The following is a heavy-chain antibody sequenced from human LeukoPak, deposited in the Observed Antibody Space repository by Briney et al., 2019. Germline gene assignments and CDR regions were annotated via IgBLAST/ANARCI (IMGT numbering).Heavy chain of an antibody. CDR2: ITVSGGST. CDR3: AKANWGSGY. Sequence: PGGSLTLSCAASGLTFSSYAMSWVRQAPGKGLEWVSTITVSGGSTYYADSVKGRFTISRDNSKNTLDLQMNSLRAEDTAVYYCAKANWGSGYWGQGTLVTVSS. D-gene: IGHD7-27*01. V-gene: IGHV3-23*01. J-gene: IGHJ4*02. CDR1: GLTFSSYA.